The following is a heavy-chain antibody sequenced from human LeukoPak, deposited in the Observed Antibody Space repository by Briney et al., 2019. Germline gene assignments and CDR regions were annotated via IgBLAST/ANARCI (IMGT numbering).Heavy chain of an antibody. V-gene: IGHV4-39*01. CDR1: GDSFSNSSYY. Sequence: SETLSLTCTVSGDSFSNSSYYWGWIRQPPGKGLEWIGDVYYSGSTYYNPSLKSRVTISLDTSNNQFSQKLNSVTAADTAVYYCARHLDITIFAVVTAPYMDVWGKGTTVTVSS. J-gene: IGHJ6*03. CDR3: ARHLDITIFAVVTAPYMDV. D-gene: IGHD3-3*01. CDR2: VYYSGST.